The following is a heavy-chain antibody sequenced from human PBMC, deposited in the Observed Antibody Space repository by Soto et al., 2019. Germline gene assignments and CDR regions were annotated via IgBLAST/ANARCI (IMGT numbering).Heavy chain of an antibody. V-gene: IGHV4-39*01. D-gene: IGHD4-17*01. Sequence: SETLSLTCTVSGGSISSSSYYWGWIRQPPGKGLEWIGSIYYSGSTYYNPSLKSRVTISVDTSKNQFSLKLSSVTAADTAVYYCARVKLTVTTRAGMDYFDYWGQGTLVTVSS. CDR3: ARVKLTVTTRAGMDYFDY. CDR2: IYYSGST. J-gene: IGHJ4*02. CDR1: GGSISSSSYY.